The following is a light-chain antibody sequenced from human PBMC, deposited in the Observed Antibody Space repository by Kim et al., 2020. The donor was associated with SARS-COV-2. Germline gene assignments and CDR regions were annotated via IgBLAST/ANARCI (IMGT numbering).Light chain of an antibody. Sequence: DCQMTQSPSSLSASVRDRVTITCQASQDISNYLNWYQQKPGKAPKLLIYDASNLETGVPSRFSGSGSGTDFTLTISSLQPEDIATYFYQQYDNLPLTFGGGPKVDIK. CDR2: DAS. CDR1: QDISNY. CDR3: QQYDNLPLT. V-gene: IGKV1-33*01. J-gene: IGKJ4*01.